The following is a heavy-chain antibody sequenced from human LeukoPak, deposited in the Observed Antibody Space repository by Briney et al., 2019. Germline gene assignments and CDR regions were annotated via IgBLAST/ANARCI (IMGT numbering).Heavy chain of an antibody. CDR2: TYYWSKWNN. D-gene: IGHD5-24*01. Sequence: SQTLSLTCALSGDSVSNNNGGWHWIRQSPSRGLEWLGRTYYWSKWNNDYAVSVKSRITINADTSKNQFSLHLYSVTPEDTAVYYCSRGWLQQGFDYWGQGTLVTVSS. V-gene: IGHV6-1*01. J-gene: IGHJ4*02. CDR3: SRGWLQQGFDY. CDR1: GDSVSNNNGG.